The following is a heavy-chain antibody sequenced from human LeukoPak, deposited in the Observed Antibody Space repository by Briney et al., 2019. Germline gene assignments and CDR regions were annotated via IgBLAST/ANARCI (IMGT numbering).Heavy chain of an antibody. J-gene: IGHJ4*02. Sequence: PGGSLRLSCTASGFTFGDYAMSWFRQAPGEGLELVGFIRSKAHGGTAEYAASVKGRFTISRDDSKSIAYLQMDSLKTEDTAVYYCTRAGRYCSGGSCYSFYWGQGTLVTVSS. V-gene: IGHV3-49*03. CDR3: TRAGRYCSGGSCYSFY. D-gene: IGHD2-15*01. CDR1: GFTFGDYA. CDR2: IRSKAHGGTA.